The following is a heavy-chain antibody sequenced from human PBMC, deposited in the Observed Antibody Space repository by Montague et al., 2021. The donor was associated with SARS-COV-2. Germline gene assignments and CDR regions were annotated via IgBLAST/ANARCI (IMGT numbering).Heavy chain of an antibody. V-gene: IGHV4-59*01. Sequence: SETLSLTCTVSGDSISTYYWSWIRQPPGKGLEWIGYIYYNGYTXXXPSXXXRVPISVDTSKNQFSLRRSPVTAAKTAGYFCARGGATYYYDTSGYVNAFDTSGQGTMVPVPS. CDR3: ARGGATYYYDTSGYVNAFDT. CDR1: GDSISTYY. J-gene: IGHJ3*02. D-gene: IGHD3-22*01. CDR2: IYYNGYT.